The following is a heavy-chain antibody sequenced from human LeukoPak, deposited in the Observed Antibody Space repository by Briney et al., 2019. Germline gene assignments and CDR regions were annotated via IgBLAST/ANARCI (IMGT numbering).Heavy chain of an antibody. D-gene: IGHD3-22*01. CDR3: AIVLNYYDSSGYYFSY. J-gene: IGHJ4*02. CDR1: GFTFSYYA. Sequence: GGSLRLSCAASGFTFSYYAMHWVRQAPGKGLEWVAVISYDGTNKYYADSVKGRFTISRDNSKNTLYLQMNSLRAEDTAVYYCAIVLNYYDSSGYYFSYWGQGTLVTVSS. CDR2: ISYDGTNK. V-gene: IGHV3-30-3*01.